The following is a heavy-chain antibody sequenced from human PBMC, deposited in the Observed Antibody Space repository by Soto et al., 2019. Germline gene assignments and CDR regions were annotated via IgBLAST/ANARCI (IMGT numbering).Heavy chain of an antibody. Sequence: SVKVSCKASGGTFSSYAISWVRQTPGQGLEWMGGIIPIFGTANYAQKFQGRVTITADKSTSTAYMELSSLRSEDTAVYYCARNGGDYGDLYYFDYWGQGTLVTVSS. D-gene: IGHD4-17*01. CDR2: IIPIFGTA. V-gene: IGHV1-69*06. CDR3: ARNGGDYGDLYYFDY. CDR1: GGTFSSYA. J-gene: IGHJ4*02.